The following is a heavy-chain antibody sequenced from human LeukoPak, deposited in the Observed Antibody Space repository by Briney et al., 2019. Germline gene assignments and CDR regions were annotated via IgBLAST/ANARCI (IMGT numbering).Heavy chain of an antibody. CDR1: GFTFSSYA. CDR2: ISGSGDST. D-gene: IGHD6-19*01. Sequence: GGSLRLSCAASGFTFSSYAMSWVRQAPGKGLEWVSAISGSGDSTYYADSVKGRFTISRDNSKSMLYLQMSSLRAEDTATYYCAARPTSAAVAPSDFWGQGTLVTVSS. J-gene: IGHJ4*02. V-gene: IGHV3-23*01. CDR3: AARPTSAAVAPSDF.